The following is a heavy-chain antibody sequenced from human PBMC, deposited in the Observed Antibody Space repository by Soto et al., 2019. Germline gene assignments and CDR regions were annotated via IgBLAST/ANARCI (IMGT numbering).Heavy chain of an antibody. CDR1: GFTFSSYA. Sequence: EVQLLESGGGLVKPGGSLRLSCAASGFTFSSYAMSWVRQAPGKGLEWVSAISGSGGSTYYADSVKGRFTISRDNSKNTLYLQMNSLRAEDTAVYYCAKDGYCSGGSCYIFDYWGQGTLVTVSS. D-gene: IGHD2-15*01. V-gene: IGHV3-23*01. CDR3: AKDGYCSGGSCYIFDY. J-gene: IGHJ4*02. CDR2: ISGSGGST.